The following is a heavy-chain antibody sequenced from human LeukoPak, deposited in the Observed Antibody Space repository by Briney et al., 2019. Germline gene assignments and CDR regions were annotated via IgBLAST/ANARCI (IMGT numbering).Heavy chain of an antibody. CDR3: ARANDYGDYVYQF. CDR2: IRYDGSNQ. Sequence: GGSLRLSCATSGFTFSSYGMNWVRQAPGKGLEWVAYIRYDGSNQYYVDSVKGRFTISRDNAKNSLYLQMNSLRAEDTAVYYCARANDYGDYVYQFWGQGTLVTVSS. J-gene: IGHJ4*02. D-gene: IGHD4-17*01. V-gene: IGHV3-30*02. CDR1: GFTFSSYG.